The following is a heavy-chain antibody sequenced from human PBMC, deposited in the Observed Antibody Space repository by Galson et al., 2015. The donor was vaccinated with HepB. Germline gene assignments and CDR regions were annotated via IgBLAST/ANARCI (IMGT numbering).Heavy chain of an antibody. CDR1: GFTFSSAW. D-gene: IGHD6-13*01. CDR2: IKSKTDGGTT. Sequence: SLRLSCAASGFTFSSAWMSWVRQAPGKGLEWVGRIKSKTDGGTTDCAAPVKGRFTISRDDSKNTLYLQMNSLKTEDTAVYYCTTDFIPGPLSSSWYGDDYWGQGTLVTVSS. J-gene: IGHJ4*02. CDR3: TTDFIPGPLSSSWYGDDY. V-gene: IGHV3-15*01.